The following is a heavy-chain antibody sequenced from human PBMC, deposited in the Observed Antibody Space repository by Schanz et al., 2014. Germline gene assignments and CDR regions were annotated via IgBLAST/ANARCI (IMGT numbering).Heavy chain of an antibody. Sequence: QLVGSGGGLIQPGGSLRLSCAASEFTFSSYKMNWVRQAPGKGLEWVAVISYDGSNKYYADSVKGRFTISRDNSKNTLYLQMNTLRAEDTAVYYCARDRGYCSGGSCLTFDYWGQGTLVTVSS. D-gene: IGHD2-15*01. CDR1: EFTFSSYK. V-gene: IGHV3-30-3*01. CDR2: ISYDGSNK. CDR3: ARDRGYCSGGSCLTFDY. J-gene: IGHJ4*02.